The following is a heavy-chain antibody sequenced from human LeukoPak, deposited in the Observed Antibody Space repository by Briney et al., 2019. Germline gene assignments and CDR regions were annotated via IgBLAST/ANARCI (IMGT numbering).Heavy chain of an antibody. CDR2: IYYSGST. D-gene: IGHD4-17*01. J-gene: IGHJ4*02. CDR1: GGSISSYY. V-gene: IGHV4-59*08. Sequence: SETLSLTCTVSGGSISSYYWSWIRQPPGKGLEWIGYIYYSGSTNYNPSLKSRVTISVDTSKNQFSLKLSSVTAADTAVYYCARQHRDYPTDIDYWGQGTLVTVSS. CDR3: ARQHRDYPTDIDY.